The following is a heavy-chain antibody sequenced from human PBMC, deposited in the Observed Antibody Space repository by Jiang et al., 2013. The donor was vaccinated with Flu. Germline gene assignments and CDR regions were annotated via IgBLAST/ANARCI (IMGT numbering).Heavy chain of an antibody. J-gene: IGHJ6*02. CDR3: ARVLPSNYYYGVDV. Sequence: LVQPGGSLRLSCAASGLTVSNNHMSWIRQAPGKGLQWVSVIYGGDNAYYTDSVKGRFTISRDNSENTVYLQMSSLRAEDTAVYFCARVLPSNYYYGVDVWGQGTTVTVSS. CDR1: GLTVSNNH. CDR2: IYGGDNA. V-gene: IGHV3-66*01. D-gene: IGHD3-3*01.